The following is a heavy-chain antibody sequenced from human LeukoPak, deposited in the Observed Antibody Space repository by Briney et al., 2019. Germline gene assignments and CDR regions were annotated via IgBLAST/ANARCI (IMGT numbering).Heavy chain of an antibody. V-gene: IGHV3-48*01. CDR2: ISGSSGII. J-gene: IGHJ4*02. D-gene: IGHD6-19*01. CDR3: ARERAGDYFDY. Sequence: GGSLRLSCAASGFTFNTYTMNWVRQAPGKGLEWVSYISGSSGIIDYADSVRGRFTISRDNAKNSLYLQMNSLRAEDTAVYYCARERAGDYFDYWGQGTLVTVSS. CDR1: GFTFNTYT.